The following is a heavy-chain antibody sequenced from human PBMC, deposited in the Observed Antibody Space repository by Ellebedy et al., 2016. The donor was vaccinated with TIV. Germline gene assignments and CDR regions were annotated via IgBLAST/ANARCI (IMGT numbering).Heavy chain of an antibody. CDR1: GFTFTNYA. D-gene: IGHD2-2*01. Sequence: GESLKISCAASGFTFTNYAMGWVRQAPGKGLEWVSVISASGFSTYCADSVKGRFTISRDNSKNTLYPQMNSLRAEDTAVYYCAKLRCSSTSCYHMEYFDYWGQGTLVTVSS. CDR3: AKLRCSSTSCYHMEYFDY. J-gene: IGHJ4*02. V-gene: IGHV3-23*01. CDR2: ISASGFST.